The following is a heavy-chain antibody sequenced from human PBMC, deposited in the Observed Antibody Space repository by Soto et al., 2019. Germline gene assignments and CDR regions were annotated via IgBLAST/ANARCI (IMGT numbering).Heavy chain of an antibody. CDR3: ARGYDYDSGGYLFDS. D-gene: IGHD3-22*01. Sequence: SETLSLTCAVSGGSVSSDIYYWTWIRQDPGKGLEWIGYIYYSGHTYYNPSLKSRVTISLDTSNNQFSLKLTSVTAADTAVYYCARGYDYDSGGYLFDSWGQGTLVTVSS. CDR1: GGSVSSDIYY. CDR2: IYYSGHT. V-gene: IGHV4-31*11. J-gene: IGHJ4*02.